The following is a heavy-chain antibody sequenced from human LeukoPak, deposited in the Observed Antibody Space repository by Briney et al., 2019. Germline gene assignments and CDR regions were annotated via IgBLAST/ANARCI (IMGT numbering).Heavy chain of an antibody. J-gene: IGHJ1*01. CDR2: INTNTGNP. V-gene: IGHV7-4-1*02. D-gene: IGHD6-13*01. CDR3: ANSGYSSSWYEVQH. Sequence: ASVKVSCKASGYTFTTYAMNWVRQAPGQGLEWMGWINTNTGNPTYAQGFTGRFVFSLDTSVSTAYLQISSLKAEDTAVYYCANSGYSSSWYEVQHWGQGTLVTVSS. CDR1: GYTFTTYA.